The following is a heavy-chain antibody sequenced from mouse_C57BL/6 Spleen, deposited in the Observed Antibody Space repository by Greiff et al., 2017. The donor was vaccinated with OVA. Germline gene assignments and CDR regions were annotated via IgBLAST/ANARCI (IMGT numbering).Heavy chain of an antibody. CDR3: ARRYYDYDGFAY. J-gene: IGHJ3*01. Sequence: VQLQQPGAELVRPGSSVKLSCKASGYTFTSYWMEWVKQRPGQGLEWIGNIYHSDSETHYNQKFKDKATLTVDKSYSTAYMQLSSLTSEDSAVYYCARRYYDYDGFAYWGQGTLVTVSA. D-gene: IGHD2-4*01. CDR2: IYHSDSET. CDR1: GYTFTSYW. V-gene: IGHV1-61*01.